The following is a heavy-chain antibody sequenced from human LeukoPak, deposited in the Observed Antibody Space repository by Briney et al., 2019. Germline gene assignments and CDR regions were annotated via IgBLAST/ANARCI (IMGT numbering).Heavy chain of an antibody. J-gene: IGHJ4*02. V-gene: IGHV3-48*03. D-gene: IGHD6-6*01. CDR2: ISSGSTI. Sequence: GGSLRLSCAASGFTFSSYEMNWVRQAPGKGLEWVSYISSGSTIYYADSVKGRFTISRDNAKNSLYLQMNSLRAEDTAVYYCARVLSIAARLPCDYWGQGTLVTVSS. CDR3: ARVLSIAARLPCDY. CDR1: GFTFSSYE.